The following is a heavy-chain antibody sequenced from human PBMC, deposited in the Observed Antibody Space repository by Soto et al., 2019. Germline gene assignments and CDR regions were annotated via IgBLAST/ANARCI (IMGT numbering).Heavy chain of an antibody. CDR2: IYYSGST. J-gene: IGHJ3*02. D-gene: IGHD3-10*01. CDR1: GGSISSGGYY. V-gene: IGHV4-31*03. Sequence: QVQLQESGPGLVKPSQTLSLTCTVSGGSISSGGYYWSWIRQHPGKGLEWIGYIYYSGSTYYNPSLKSRVTISVDTSKNQFSLKLSSVTAADTAVYYCAREGYYGSGSLYAFDIWGQGTMVTVSS. CDR3: AREGYYGSGSLYAFDI.